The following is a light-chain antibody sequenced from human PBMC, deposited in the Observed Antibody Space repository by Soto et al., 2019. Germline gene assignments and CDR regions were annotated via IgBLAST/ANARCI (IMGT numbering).Light chain of an antibody. J-gene: IGKJ1*01. CDR3: QQYGSLSWT. Sequence: ILLSMYPRALSLSPGERATPSCRASQNVDSNYVAWYQQKPGQAPRIIIFGASGRATGIPDRFSGSGSGTDFTLTISRLEPEDFAVYCCQQYGSLSWTFGQGTKVDIK. CDR2: GAS. CDR1: QNVDSNY. V-gene: IGKV3-20*01.